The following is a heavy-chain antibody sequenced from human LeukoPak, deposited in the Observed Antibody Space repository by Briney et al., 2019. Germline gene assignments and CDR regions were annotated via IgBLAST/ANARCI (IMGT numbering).Heavy chain of an antibody. CDR2: INHSGST. CDR3: ARGARRNSGYYNHYYYYMDV. Sequence: ASETLSLTCAVHGGSFSGHYWSWIRQPPRKRLERTGEINHSGSTNYNPSLKSRATISVDTSKNQSSLKLSSVTAADTAVYYCARGARRNSGYYNHYYYYMDVWGKGTTVTISS. CDR1: GGSFSGHY. J-gene: IGHJ6*03. V-gene: IGHV4-34*01. D-gene: IGHD3-22*01.